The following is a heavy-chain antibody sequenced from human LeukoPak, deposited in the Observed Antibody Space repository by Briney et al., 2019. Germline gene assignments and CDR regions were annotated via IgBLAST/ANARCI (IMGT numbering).Heavy chain of an antibody. CDR1: GFTFSSHG. CDR2: IRNDGSHK. J-gene: IGHJ6*02. V-gene: IGHV3-30*18. CDR3: VKDRRTEAYGMEV. D-gene: IGHD2-2*01. Sequence: GGSLRLSCAASGFTFSSHGMHWVRQAPGKGLEWVAVIRNDGSHKYYGDSVQGRFTISRDDSWNTLYLQINSLRPEDTAVYYCVKDRRTEAYGMEVWGQGTTVTVSS.